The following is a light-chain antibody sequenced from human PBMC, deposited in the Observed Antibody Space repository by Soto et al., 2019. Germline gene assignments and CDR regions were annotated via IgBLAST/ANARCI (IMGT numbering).Light chain of an antibody. CDR2: DAS. V-gene: IGKV3-11*01. J-gene: IGKJ4*01. Sequence: EIVLTQSPATLSLSPGERAALSCRASQTVSSYLAWYQQKPGQAPRLLIYDASKRAPGIPARFTGSGSGTDFTLTLSSLAPEDFAVYFCQQRSVWPPTFGGGTKVEI. CDR1: QTVSSY. CDR3: QQRSVWPPT.